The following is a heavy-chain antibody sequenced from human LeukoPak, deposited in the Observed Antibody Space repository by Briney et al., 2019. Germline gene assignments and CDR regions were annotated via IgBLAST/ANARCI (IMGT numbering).Heavy chain of an antibody. J-gene: IGHJ4*02. Sequence: PRESLQISCWSSGYSFTSHWNGWVRQGSGKGPERVGIIYPGDSDTRYSPSFQGQVTISADKSISTAYLQWSSLKASDTAMYYCARHGSGSSWYVPYFDYWGQGTLVTVSS. CDR2: IYPGDSDT. CDR3: ARHGSGSSWYVPYFDY. CDR1: GYSFTSHW. D-gene: IGHD6-13*01. V-gene: IGHV5-51*01.